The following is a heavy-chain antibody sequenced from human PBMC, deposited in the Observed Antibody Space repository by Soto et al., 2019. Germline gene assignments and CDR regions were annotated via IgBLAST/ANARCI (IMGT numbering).Heavy chain of an antibody. J-gene: IGHJ6*02. V-gene: IGHV3-23*01. CDR1: GFICSSYD. CDR2: ILVDGRT. Sequence: PGGSLRLSCAASGFICSSYDMSWVRQAPGKGLEWVSTILVDGRTFYVDSVKGRFTISRDTSQNTVYLQMNSLTAGDTAVYYCAKRGTLTGAPGAVDVWGQGTTVTVSS. D-gene: IGHD1-26*01. CDR3: AKRGTLTGAPGAVDV.